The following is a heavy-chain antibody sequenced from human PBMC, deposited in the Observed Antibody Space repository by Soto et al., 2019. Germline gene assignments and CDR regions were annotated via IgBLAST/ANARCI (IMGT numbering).Heavy chain of an antibody. J-gene: IGHJ2*01. V-gene: IGHV4-30-4*01. CDR2: IYYSGST. Sequence: QVQLQASGPVLVKPSQTLSLTCTVSGGSISSGDYYWSWIRQPPGTGMEWIGYIYYSGSTYYNPSLKSRVTISVDMSKDQFSLKLSSVTATDTAVYYCARDGPNWYFDLWGRGTLVTVSS. CDR3: ARDGPNWYFDL. CDR1: GGSISSGDYY.